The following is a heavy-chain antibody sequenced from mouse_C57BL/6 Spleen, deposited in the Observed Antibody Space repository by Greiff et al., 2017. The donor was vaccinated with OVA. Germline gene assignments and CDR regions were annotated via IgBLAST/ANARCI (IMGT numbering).Heavy chain of an antibody. J-gene: IGHJ2*01. CDR2: IYPGSGNT. CDR1: GYTFTDYY. Sequence: VQLQQSGAELVRPGASVKLSCKASGYTFTDYYINWVKQRPGQGLEWIARIYPGSGNTYYNEKFKGKATLTAEKSSSTAYMQLSSLTSEDSAVYFCARSGYSNSLYYFDYWGQGTTLTVSS. D-gene: IGHD2-5*01. V-gene: IGHV1-76*01. CDR3: ARSGYSNSLYYFDY.